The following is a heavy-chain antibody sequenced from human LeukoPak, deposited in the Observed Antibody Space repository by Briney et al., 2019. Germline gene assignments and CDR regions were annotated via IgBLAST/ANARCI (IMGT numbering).Heavy chain of an antibody. D-gene: IGHD3-3*01. CDR2: IDDSGTT. V-gene: IGHV4-59*01. CDR1: GGSIHNYY. J-gene: IGHJ6*02. Sequence: KPSETLSLTCTVSGGSIHNYYWSWIRQPPGKGPEWIGFIDDSGTTTYNPSLKSRVTISVDTSKNHFSLNLTSVTAADTAVYHCARDRYNFWSGYKYYYGMDVWGQGTTVTVSS. CDR3: ARDRYNFWSGYKYYYGMDV.